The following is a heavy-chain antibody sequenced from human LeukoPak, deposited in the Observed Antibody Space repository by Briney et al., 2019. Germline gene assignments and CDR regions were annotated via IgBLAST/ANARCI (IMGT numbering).Heavy chain of an antibody. V-gene: IGHV3-7*01. D-gene: IGHD3-10*01. J-gene: IGHJ3*02. CDR2: IKQDGSEK. CDR3: ARDGGITMVRGPWYAFDI. Sequence: GGSLRLSCAASGFTFSSYWMSWVRQAPGKGLEWVANIKQDGSEKYYVDSVKGRFTISRDNAKNSLYLQMNSLRAEDTAVYYCARDGGITMVRGPWYAFDIWGQGTMVTVSS. CDR1: GFTFSSYW.